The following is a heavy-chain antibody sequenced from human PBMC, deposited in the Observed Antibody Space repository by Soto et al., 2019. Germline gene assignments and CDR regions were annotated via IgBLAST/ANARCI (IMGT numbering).Heavy chain of an antibody. CDR2: ISNSGST. CDR3: ATLLGISGWLFDY. J-gene: IGHJ4*02. V-gene: IGHV3-23*01. D-gene: IGHD3-22*01. CDR1: GFIFKIYA. Sequence: EVQVLESGGGLVQPGVSLRLSCAASGFIFKIYAMSWVRQVPGKGLEWVSTISNSGSTHSADSVKGRFTISRDNSKNTVYLQINSLRAEDTAVYYCATLLGISGWLFDYWGQGTLVTVSS.